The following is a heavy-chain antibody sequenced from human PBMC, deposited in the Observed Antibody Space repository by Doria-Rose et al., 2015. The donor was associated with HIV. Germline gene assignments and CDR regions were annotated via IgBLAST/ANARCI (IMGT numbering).Heavy chain of an antibody. Sequence: VQLVESRGGVVQPGRSLTLSCAASGFTLSNSVIHWVRQAPDKGLEWVALISPDGDTITNGDSVRGRLTISRDNAKNTVYLQMNSLRVEDAAVYYCAREGQSSGYAGTFDIWGQGTMVTVSS. V-gene: IGHV3-30-3*01. CDR1: GFTLSNSV. J-gene: IGHJ3*02. CDR3: AREGQSSGYAGTFDI. D-gene: IGHD3-22*01. CDR2: ISPDGDTI.